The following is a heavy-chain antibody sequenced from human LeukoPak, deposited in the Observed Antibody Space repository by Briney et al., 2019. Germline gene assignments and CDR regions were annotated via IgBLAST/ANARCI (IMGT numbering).Heavy chain of an antibody. Sequence: GGSLRLSCAASGFTFSSYSMTWVRQAPGKGLEWVSYISSSSSTIYYADSVKGRFTISRDNAKNSLYLQMNSLRAEDTAVYYCARDGYNFFYYFDYWGQGTLVTVSS. J-gene: IGHJ4*02. CDR3: ARDGYNFFYYFDY. CDR1: GFTFSSYS. V-gene: IGHV3-48*01. CDR2: ISSSSSTI. D-gene: IGHD5-24*01.